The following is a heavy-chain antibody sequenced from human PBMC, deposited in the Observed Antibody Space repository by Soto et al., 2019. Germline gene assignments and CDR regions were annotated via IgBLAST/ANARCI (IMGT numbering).Heavy chain of an antibody. D-gene: IGHD2-2*01. CDR3: PRDPAPAARFFYHMDV. Sequence: QVQLVESGGGVVQPGRSLRLSCAASGFSFSRNGMHWVRQAPGKGLEWVAVIWYNGNNRYYAESVKGRFTISRDNSKDTLYLEMSGLRVEDTAVYYCPRDPAPAARFFYHMDVWGKGTMVTVSS. CDR1: GFSFSRNG. V-gene: IGHV3-33*01. J-gene: IGHJ6*03. CDR2: IWYNGNNR.